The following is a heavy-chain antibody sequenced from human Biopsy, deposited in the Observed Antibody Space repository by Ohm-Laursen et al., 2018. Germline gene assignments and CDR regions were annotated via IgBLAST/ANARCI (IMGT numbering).Heavy chain of an antibody. CDR2: FAPENGKT. V-gene: IGHV1-24*01. CDR3: AADINVWNVNY. Sequence: GSSVKVSCKVSGYTLNELSMHWMRQVPGRGLEWMGGFAPENGKTIYAQKFQGRITMTEDTSTDTAYMELSSLRSEDTAVYYCAADINVWNVNYWGQGTQVTVSS. CDR1: GYTLNELS. J-gene: IGHJ4*02. D-gene: IGHD1-1*01.